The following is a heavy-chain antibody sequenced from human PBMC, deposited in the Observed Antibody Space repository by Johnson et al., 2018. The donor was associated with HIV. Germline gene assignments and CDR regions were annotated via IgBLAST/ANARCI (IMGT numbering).Heavy chain of an antibody. CDR2: IYSGGST. V-gene: IGHV3-66*01. Sequence: EVQLVESGGGVVRPGGSLRLSCAASGFTFDDYGMSWVRQAPGKGLEWVSVIYSGGSTYYADSVKGRFTISRDNSKNTLYLQMNSLRAEDTAVYYCARASDAFDIWGQGTMVTVSS. CDR1: GFTFDDYG. CDR3: ARASDAFDI. J-gene: IGHJ3*02.